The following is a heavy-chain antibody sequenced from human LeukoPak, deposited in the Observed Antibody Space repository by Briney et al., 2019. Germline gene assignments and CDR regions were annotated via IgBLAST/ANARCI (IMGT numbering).Heavy chain of an antibody. CDR1: GASISSGSYF. D-gene: IGHD1-26*01. CDR3: ARLSVIVGAALEYYYYYMDV. Sequence: SETLSLTCTVSGASISSGSYFWSWIRQSAGRGLEWIGRIDSSGNTNYNPSLKSRVTMSLDTSKNQVSLKLTSVTAADTAVYYCARLSVIVGAALEYYYYYMDVWGQGTTVTVSS. J-gene: IGHJ6*03. CDR2: IDSSGNT. V-gene: IGHV4-61*02.